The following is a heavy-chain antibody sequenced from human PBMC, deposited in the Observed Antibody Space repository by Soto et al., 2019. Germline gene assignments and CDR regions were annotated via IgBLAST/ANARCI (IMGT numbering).Heavy chain of an antibody. CDR2: ISAYNGNT. CDR3: ARDSEGEAYFYESSGYQGGREY. D-gene: IGHD3-22*01. J-gene: IGHJ4*02. Sequence: ASVKVSCKASGYTFTSYGISWVRQAPGQGLEWMGWISAYNGNTNYAQKLQGRVTMTTDTSTSTAYMELRSLRSDDTAVYYCARDSEGEAYFYESSGYQGGREYWGQGTLVTVSS. CDR1: GYTFTSYG. V-gene: IGHV1-18*01.